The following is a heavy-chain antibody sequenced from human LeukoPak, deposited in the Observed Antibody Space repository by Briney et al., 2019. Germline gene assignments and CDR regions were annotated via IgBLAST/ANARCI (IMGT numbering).Heavy chain of an antibody. V-gene: IGHV3-33*01. D-gene: IGHD6-13*01. Sequence: PPGGSLRPSCAASGFTFRNSGMHWVRQAPGKGLEWVAVIWYDGSNKYYADSVKGRFTLSRANSKNTLFLQMNSLRPEDTAVYFCARDLTQLALFDYWGQGTLVTVSS. CDR2: IWYDGSNK. J-gene: IGHJ4*02. CDR3: ARDLTQLALFDY. CDR1: GFTFRNSG.